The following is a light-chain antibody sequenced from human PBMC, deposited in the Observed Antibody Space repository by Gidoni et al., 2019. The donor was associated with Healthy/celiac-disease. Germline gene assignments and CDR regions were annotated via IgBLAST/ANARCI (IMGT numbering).Light chain of an antibody. V-gene: IGKV3-20*01. J-gene: IGKJ2*01. CDR3: QQYGSSPYT. CDR2: GAS. CDR1: QSVSSSY. Sequence: EIVLTQSPGTLSLSPGERATLSCRASQSVSSSYLAWYQQKPGQAPRLLIYGASSRATGTPDRFSGSGSGTDFTLTISRLEPEDFAVYYCQQYGSSPYTFXXXTKLEIK.